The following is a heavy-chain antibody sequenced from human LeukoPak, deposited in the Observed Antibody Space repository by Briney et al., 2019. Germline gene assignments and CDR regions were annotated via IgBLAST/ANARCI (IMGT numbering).Heavy chain of an antibody. CDR1: GYPISSGYY. CDR2: IYHSGST. Sequence: PSETLSLTCAVSGYPISSGYYWGWIRQPPGKGLEWIGSIYHSGSTYYNPSLKSRVTISVDTSKNQFSLKLSSVTAADTAVYYCARQSLSSEPARLGELSFKYYFDYWGQGTLVTVSS. D-gene: IGHD3-16*02. CDR3: ARQSLSSEPARLGELSFKYYFDY. V-gene: IGHV4-38-2*01. J-gene: IGHJ4*02.